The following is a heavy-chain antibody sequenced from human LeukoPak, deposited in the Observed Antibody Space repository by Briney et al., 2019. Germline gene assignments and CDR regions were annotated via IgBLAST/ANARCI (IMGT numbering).Heavy chain of an antibody. D-gene: IGHD3-22*01. V-gene: IGHV3-21*06. CDR2: ISGRSADI. CDR3: ARRGYHDSSGYDY. Sequence: GGSLRLSCAASGFTFDDYGMSWVRQAPGKGLEWVSSISGRSADIYYADSVKGRFTIPRDNAKNSVFLQMNNLRVEDTAIYYCARRGYHDSSGYDYWGQGTPVTVSS. CDR1: GFTFDDYG. J-gene: IGHJ4*02.